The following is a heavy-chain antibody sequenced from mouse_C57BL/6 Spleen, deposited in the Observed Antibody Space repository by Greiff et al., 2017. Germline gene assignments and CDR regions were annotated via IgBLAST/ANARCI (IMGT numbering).Heavy chain of an antibody. CDR3: ARSGSYALDY. J-gene: IGHJ4*01. CDR1: GYAFTSYV. CDR2: ISPGSGGT. Sequence: VQLQQSGAELVRPGASVKVSCKASGYAFTSYVIEWVNQRPGQGLEWIGAISPGSGGTNYNENVKGKATLTADKSSSTAYMQLSSLTSEDSAVYIGARSGSYALDYWGQGTSVTVSS. D-gene: IGHD3-1*01. V-gene: IGHV1-54*01.